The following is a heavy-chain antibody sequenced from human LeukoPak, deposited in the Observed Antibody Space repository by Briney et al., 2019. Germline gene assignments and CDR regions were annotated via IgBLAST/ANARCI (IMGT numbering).Heavy chain of an antibody. CDR3: ARNYGRSLPVDY. CDR2: IYYSGST. J-gene: IGHJ4*02. CDR1: GGSISSGGYY. D-gene: IGHD4-17*01. Sequence: PSETLSLTCTVSGGSISSGGYYWSWIRQHPGKGLEWIGYIYYSGSTYYNPSLKSRVTISVDTSKNQFSLKRSSVTAADTAVYCCARNYGRSLPVDYWGQGTLVTASS. V-gene: IGHV4-31*03.